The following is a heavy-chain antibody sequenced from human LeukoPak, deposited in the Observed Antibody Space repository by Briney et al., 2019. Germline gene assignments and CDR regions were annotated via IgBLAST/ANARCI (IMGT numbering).Heavy chain of an antibody. CDR1: GGSFSGYY. Sequence: KPSETLSLTCAVFGGSFSGYYWNWIRQPPGKGLEWIGQINPSRNTNYNPSLKSRVTMSVDTSKNQFSLKLTSVTAADTAVYYCASGSGTYYHPVDYWGQGTLVTVSS. J-gene: IGHJ4*02. V-gene: IGHV4-34*01. CDR2: INPSRNT. D-gene: IGHD3-10*01. CDR3: ASGSGTYYHPVDY.